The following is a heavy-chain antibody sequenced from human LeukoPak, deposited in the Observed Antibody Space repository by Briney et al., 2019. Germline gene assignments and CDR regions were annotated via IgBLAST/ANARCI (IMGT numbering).Heavy chain of an antibody. CDR2: ICESGDVT. Sequence: PGGPLRLSCAASGFTFTTYPMSWIRQSPGRGLEWVSTICESGDVTHYSDSVRGRFTVCRDNSKNILYLHMNSLRAEDTAAYFCALHGGSRGCYSDCWGQGTLVTVFS. V-gene: IGHV3-23*01. D-gene: IGHD6-19*01. CDR3: ALHGGSRGCYSDC. J-gene: IGHJ4*02. CDR1: GFTFTTYP.